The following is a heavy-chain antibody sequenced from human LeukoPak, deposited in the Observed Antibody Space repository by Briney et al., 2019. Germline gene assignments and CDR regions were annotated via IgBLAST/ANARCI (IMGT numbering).Heavy chain of an antibody. CDR1: GGSISSYY. CDR2: IYTSGST. D-gene: IGHD5-24*01. J-gene: IGHJ5*02. CDR3: ARATTWFDP. V-gene: IGHV4-4*09. Sequence: SETLSLTCTVSGGSISSYYWSWIRQPPGGGLEWIGYIYTSGSTNYNPSLKSRVTISVDTSKNQFSLKLSSVTAADTAVYYCARATTWFDPWGQGTLVTVSS.